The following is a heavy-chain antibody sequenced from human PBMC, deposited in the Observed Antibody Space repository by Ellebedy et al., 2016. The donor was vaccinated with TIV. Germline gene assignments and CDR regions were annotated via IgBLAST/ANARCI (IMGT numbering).Heavy chain of an antibody. CDR3: AKDRDDDGDYVFDS. Sequence: GESLKISXSASGFTFSNYVMSWVRQAPGKGLQWVSGISRIDDSTYYADSVKGRFTISRDNPKNTLYLQMNNLRAEDTAVYYCAKDRDDDGDYVFDSWGQGTLVTVPS. D-gene: IGHD4-17*01. CDR2: ISRIDDST. V-gene: IGHV3-23*01. CDR1: GFTFSNYV. J-gene: IGHJ4*02.